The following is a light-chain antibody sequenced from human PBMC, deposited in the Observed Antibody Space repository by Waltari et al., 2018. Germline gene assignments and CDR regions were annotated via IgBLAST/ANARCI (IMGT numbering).Light chain of an antibody. Sequence: QSALTQPRSVSGSPGQSVTISCTGTSSDVGGTNYVSWYKHHPGKAPKLMIYNVNKWPSGVPHRFSGSKSGNTASLIISGLQAEDEADYYCCSYAGRYTWIFGGGTKLTVL. CDR3: CSYAGRYTWI. CDR1: SSDVGGTNY. V-gene: IGLV2-11*01. CDR2: NVN. J-gene: IGLJ2*01.